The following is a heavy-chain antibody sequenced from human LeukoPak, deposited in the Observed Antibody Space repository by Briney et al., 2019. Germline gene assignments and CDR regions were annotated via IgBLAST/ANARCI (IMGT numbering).Heavy chain of an antibody. CDR3: ATGSGSYFGGYYFDY. CDR1: GLPFRSFV. V-gene: IGHV3-30-3*01. CDR2: ISYDGSNK. J-gene: IGHJ4*02. D-gene: IGHD1-26*01. Sequence: TGGSLRLSCAASGLPFRSFVMPGFGQVQGKGLGGVAVISYDGSNKYYADSVKGRFTISRDNSKNTLYLQMNSLRAEDTAVYYCATGSGSYFGGYYFDYWGQGTLVTVSS.